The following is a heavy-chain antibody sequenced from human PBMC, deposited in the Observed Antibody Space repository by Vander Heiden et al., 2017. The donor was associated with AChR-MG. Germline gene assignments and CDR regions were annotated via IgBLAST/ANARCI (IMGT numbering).Heavy chain of an antibody. D-gene: IGHD4-17*01. Sequence: QVQLVESGGGVVPPGRSLRLPGAASGFTFTTYTLHWVRQAPGKGLEWVAVIAFDGTNKYYADSVKGRFTISRDNSKNTLYLQMDSLRAEDTAVYYCVRDSSAVGGYGDYGGSFDIWGQGTMVTVSS. V-gene: IGHV3-30*04. J-gene: IGHJ3*02. CDR3: VRDSSAVGGYGDYGGSFDI. CDR1: GFTFTTYT. CDR2: IAFDGTNK.